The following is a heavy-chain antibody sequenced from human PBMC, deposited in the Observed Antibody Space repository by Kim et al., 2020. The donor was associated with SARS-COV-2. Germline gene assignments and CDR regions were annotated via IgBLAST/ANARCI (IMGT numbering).Heavy chain of an antibody. J-gene: IGHJ6*02. CDR3: AKDLFGVVISWVTGYGMDV. Sequence: GGSLRLSCAASGFTFSSYAMSWVRQAPGKGLEWVSAISGSGGSTYYADSVKGRFTISRDNSKNTLYLQMNSLRAEDTAVYYCAKDLFGVVISWVTGYGMDVWGQGTTVTVSS. D-gene: IGHD3-3*01. CDR2: ISGSGGST. V-gene: IGHV3-23*01. CDR1: GFTFSSYA.